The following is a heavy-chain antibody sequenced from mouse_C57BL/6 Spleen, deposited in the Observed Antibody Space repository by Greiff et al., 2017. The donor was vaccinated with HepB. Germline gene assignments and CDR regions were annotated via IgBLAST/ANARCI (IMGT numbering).Heavy chain of an antibody. CDR3: TRPVGTTYWYFDV. J-gene: IGHJ1*03. V-gene: IGHV1-5*01. Sequence: EVQVVESGTVLARPGASVKMSCKTSGYTFTSYWMHWVKQRPGQGLEWIGAIYPGNSDTSYNQKFKGKAKLTAVTSASTAYMELSSLTNEDSAVYYCTRPVGTTYWYFDVWGTGTTVTVSS. CDR1: GYTFTSYW. CDR2: IYPGNSDT. D-gene: IGHD1-1*01.